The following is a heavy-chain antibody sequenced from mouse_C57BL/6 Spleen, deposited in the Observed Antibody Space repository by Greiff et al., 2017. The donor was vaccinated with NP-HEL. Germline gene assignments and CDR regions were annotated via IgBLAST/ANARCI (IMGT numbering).Heavy chain of an antibody. D-gene: IGHD2-3*01. CDR1: GYAFSSSW. J-gene: IGHJ2*01. CDR2: IYPGDGDT. V-gene: IGHV1-82*01. Sequence: QVQLQQSGPELVKPGASVKISCKASGYAFSSSWMNWVKQRPGKGLEWIGRIYPGDGDTNYNGKFKGKATLTADKSSSTAYMQLSSLTSEDSAVYFCAREEVYDGYKGYWGQGTTLTVSS. CDR3: AREEVYDGYKGY.